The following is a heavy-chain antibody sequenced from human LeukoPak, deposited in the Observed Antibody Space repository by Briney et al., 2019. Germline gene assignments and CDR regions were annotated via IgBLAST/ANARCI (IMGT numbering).Heavy chain of an antibody. CDR3: AKVGSDRGSYYFDY. CDR1: GFTFSSYA. CDR2: ISGSGGST. D-gene: IGHD1-26*01. V-gene: IGHV3-23*01. J-gene: IGHJ4*02. Sequence: GGSLRLYCAASGFTFSSYAMSWVRKAPGKGLELVSAISGSGGSTYYADSVKGRFTISRDNYKNTLHLQMHGLRAEDTAVYFCAKVGSDRGSYYFDYWGQGTLVSVCS.